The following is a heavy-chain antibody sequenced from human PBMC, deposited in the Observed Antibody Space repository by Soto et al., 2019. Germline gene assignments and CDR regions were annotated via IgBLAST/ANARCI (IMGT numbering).Heavy chain of an antibody. J-gene: IGHJ3*02. CDR3: AKDKQWLEPSAFDI. CDR2: LSGSGGST. D-gene: IGHD6-19*01. Sequence: HPGGSLRLSCAASGFTFSSYAMSWVRQAPGQGLEWVSALSGSGGSTYYADSVKGRFTISRDNSKNTLYLQMNSLRAEDTAVYYCAKDKQWLEPSAFDIWGQGTMVTVSS. V-gene: IGHV3-23*01. CDR1: GFTFSSYA.